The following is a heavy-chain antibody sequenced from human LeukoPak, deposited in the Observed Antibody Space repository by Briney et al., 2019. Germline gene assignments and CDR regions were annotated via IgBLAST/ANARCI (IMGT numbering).Heavy chain of an antibody. Sequence: PGGSLRLSCAASGFTFSSYGMHWVRQAPGKGLEWVAVISYDGSNKYYADSVKGRFTISRDNSKNTLYLQMNSLRAEDTAVYYCAKEVSVVVTAAFDYWGQGTLVTVSS. J-gene: IGHJ4*02. V-gene: IGHV3-30*18. CDR3: AKEVSVVVTAAFDY. D-gene: IGHD2-21*02. CDR2: ISYDGSNK. CDR1: GFTFSSYG.